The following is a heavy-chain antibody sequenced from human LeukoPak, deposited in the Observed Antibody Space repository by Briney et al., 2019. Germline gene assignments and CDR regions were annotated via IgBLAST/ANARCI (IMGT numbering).Heavy chain of an antibody. CDR3: ARYTIFGCDY. V-gene: IGHV4-30-2*01. Sequence: SETLSLTCTVSGGSISSGGYYWSWIWQPPGKSLEWIGYIYHSGSTYYNPSLKSRVTISVDRSKNQFSLKLSSVTAADTAVYYCARYTIFGCDYWGQGTLVTVSS. J-gene: IGHJ4*02. CDR1: GGSISSGGYY. CDR2: IYHSGST. D-gene: IGHD3-3*01.